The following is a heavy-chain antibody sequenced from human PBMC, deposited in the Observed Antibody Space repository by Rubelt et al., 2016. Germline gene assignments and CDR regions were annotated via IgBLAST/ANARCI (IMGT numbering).Heavy chain of an antibody. CDR2: INPGNGGQ. D-gene: IGHD3-22*01. CDR1: GYTFTSYG. Sequence: QVQLVQSGAEVKKPGASVKVSCKASGYTFTSYGISWVRQAPGQGLEWMGWINPGNGGQSYAKKFQGRYTMTRDMSTTTAYTDLSSLTSEDMAVYYYARPQAARAITMLVVVITTVNAFDIWGQGTMVTVSS. CDR3: ARPQAARAITMLVVVITTVNAFDI. V-gene: IGHV1-38-4*01. J-gene: IGHJ3*02.